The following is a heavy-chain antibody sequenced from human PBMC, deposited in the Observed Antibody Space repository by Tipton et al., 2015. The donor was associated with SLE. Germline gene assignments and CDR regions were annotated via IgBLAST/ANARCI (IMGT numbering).Heavy chain of an antibody. CDR1: GFTFSSYA. Sequence: GSLRLSCVASGFTFSSYAMSWVRQAPGKGLEWVSAISGSGGSTYYADSVKGRFTISRDNSKNTLYLQMNSLRAEVTAVYYCAKASSAAYSSGWYSFDYWGQGTLVTVSS. J-gene: IGHJ4*02. D-gene: IGHD6-19*01. V-gene: IGHV3-23*01. CDR2: ISGSGGST. CDR3: AKASSAAYSSGWYSFDY.